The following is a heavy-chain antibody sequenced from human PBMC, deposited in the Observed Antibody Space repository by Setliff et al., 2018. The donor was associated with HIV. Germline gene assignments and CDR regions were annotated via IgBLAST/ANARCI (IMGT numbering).Heavy chain of an antibody. Sequence: ASETLSLTCTVSGDSINSGGYYWTWIRQHPGRGLEWLGYIYYSGNTSYSPSLKSRLTISLDPSENQFSGQLTSVTAADTAVYFCARGGGIRDAFDIWGQGTLVTVSS. V-gene: IGHV4-31*03. CDR2: IYYSGNT. D-gene: IGHD3-16*01. CDR1: GDSINSGGYY. CDR3: ARGGGIRDAFDI. J-gene: IGHJ3*02.